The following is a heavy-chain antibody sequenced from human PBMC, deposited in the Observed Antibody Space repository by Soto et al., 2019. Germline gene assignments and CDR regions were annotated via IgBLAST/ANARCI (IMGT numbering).Heavy chain of an antibody. V-gene: IGHV3-21*01. CDR2: ISSSSSYI. CDR3: ARGVGATFYFDY. D-gene: IGHD1-26*01. J-gene: IGHJ4*02. Sequence: SLRLSCAASGFTFSSYSMNWVRQAPGKGLEWVSSISSSSSYIYYADSVKGRFTISRDNAKNSLYLQMNSLRAEDTAVYYCARGVGATFYFDYWGQGTLVTVSS. CDR1: GFTFSSYS.